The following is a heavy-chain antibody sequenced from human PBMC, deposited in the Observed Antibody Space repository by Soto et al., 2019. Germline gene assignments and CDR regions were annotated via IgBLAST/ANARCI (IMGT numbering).Heavy chain of an antibody. D-gene: IGHD3-10*01. CDR2: ICYDGSNK. J-gene: IGHJ6*02. Sequence: GGSLRLSCAASGFTFSSYGMHWVRQAPGKGLECVAGICYDGSNKYYADSVKGRFAISRDNSKNTAYLKMNTLRGEDTAGHHCARWRRRGYYYYGMDVWGQGTTVNVSS. CDR1: GFTFSSYG. CDR3: ARWRRRGYYYYGMDV. V-gene: IGHV3-33*01.